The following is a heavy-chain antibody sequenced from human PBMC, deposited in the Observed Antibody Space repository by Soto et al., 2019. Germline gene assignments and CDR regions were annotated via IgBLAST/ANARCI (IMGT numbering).Heavy chain of an antibody. D-gene: IGHD3-10*01. CDR2: IKQDGSEK. CDR1: GFTFSSYW. Sequence: GGSLRLSCAASGFTFSSYWMSWVRQAPGKGLEWVANIKQDGSEKYYGDSVKGRFTISRDNAKNLLYLQMTSLRAEDTAVYYCAREIGSGSYYNSFDYWGQGTLVTVSS. CDR3: AREIGSGSYYNSFDY. J-gene: IGHJ4*02. V-gene: IGHV3-7*01.